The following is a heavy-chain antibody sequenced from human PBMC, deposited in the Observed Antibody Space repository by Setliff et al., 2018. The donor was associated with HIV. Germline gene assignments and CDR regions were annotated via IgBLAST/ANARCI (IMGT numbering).Heavy chain of an antibody. D-gene: IGHD3-22*01. J-gene: IGHJ1*01. CDR2: ISAYNGNT. Sequence: GASVKVSCKASGYIFTSYGISWVRQAPGRGLEWMGWISAYNGNTNYAQKFRGRVSMTIDTSTSTAYMGLRSLRPDDTAVYFCARDPSSGIYYDSSGQYFQNWGQGTLVTVSS. CDR1: GYIFTSYG. V-gene: IGHV1-18*01. CDR3: ARDPSSGIYYDSSGQYFQN.